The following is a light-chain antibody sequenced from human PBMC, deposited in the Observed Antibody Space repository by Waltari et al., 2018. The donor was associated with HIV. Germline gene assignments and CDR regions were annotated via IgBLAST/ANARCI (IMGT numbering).Light chain of an antibody. Sequence: GSSSNIGSNYVYWYQQLPGTAPKLLIYRNNQRPSGVPDRFSGSKSGTSASLAISGLRSEDEADYYCAAWDDSLSGPEVFGTGTKVTVL. CDR1: SSNIGSNY. V-gene: IGLV1-47*01. CDR3: AAWDDSLSGPEV. J-gene: IGLJ1*01. CDR2: RNN.